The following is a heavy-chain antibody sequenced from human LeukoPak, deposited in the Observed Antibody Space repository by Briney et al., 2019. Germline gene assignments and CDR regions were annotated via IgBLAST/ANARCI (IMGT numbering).Heavy chain of an antibody. CDR1: GFSFNIYT. D-gene: IGHD6-19*01. CDR3: AKLGSNGGWYEY. V-gene: IGHV3-23*01. CDR2: ITGAADRT. J-gene: IGHJ4*02. Sequence: ETGGSLRLSCAASGFSFNIYTMSWVRQAPGKELEWVSVITGAADRTYYADSVRGRFIISRDNAKNILSLQMNGLRADDTAVYYCAKLGSNGGWYEYRGQGTLVTVSA.